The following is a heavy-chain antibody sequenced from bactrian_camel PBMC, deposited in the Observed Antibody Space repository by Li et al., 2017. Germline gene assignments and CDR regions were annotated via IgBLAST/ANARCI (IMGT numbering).Heavy chain of an antibody. CDR3: AAGKRSRLFSYCISGSDVSDS. Sequence: VQLVESGGGSVQEGGSLTLSCEVSQYVYNRYYCMAWFRQALGKEREGVAGLRGDGQTTYADSVKGRFTISQDNVKNTVYLQMNSLKLEDTGMYYCAAGKRSRLFSYCISGSDVSDSWGQGTQVTVS. CDR1: QYVYNRYYC. D-gene: IGHD2*01. V-gene: IGHV3S53*01. CDR2: LRGDGQT. J-gene: IGHJ6*01.